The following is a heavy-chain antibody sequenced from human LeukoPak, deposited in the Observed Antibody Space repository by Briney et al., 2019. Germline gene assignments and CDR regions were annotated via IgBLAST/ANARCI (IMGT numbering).Heavy chain of an antibody. V-gene: IGHV4-30-2*01. D-gene: IGHD2-21*01. CDR2: IYQSGST. J-gene: IGHJ4*02. CDR3: ASQNCGGDCLPDY. Sequence: TLSLTCTVSGGSISSGGYYWRWIRQPPGKGLEGIGYIYQSGSTYYNPSLKSRVTISVDRSKNQFSLKLSSVTAADTAVYFCASQNCGGDCLPDYWGQGTLVTVSS. CDR1: GGSISSGGYY.